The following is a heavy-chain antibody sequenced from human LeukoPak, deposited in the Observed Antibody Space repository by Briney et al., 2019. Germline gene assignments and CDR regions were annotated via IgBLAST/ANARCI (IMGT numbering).Heavy chain of an antibody. V-gene: IGHV3-74*01. Sequence: GGSLRLSCAASGFTFSSYWMHWVRQAPGKGLVWVSRINSDGSSTSYADSVKGRFTISRDNAKNTLYLQVNSLRAEDTAVYYCARVAVAGELDYWGQGTLVTVSS. CDR1: GFTFSSYW. CDR2: INSDGSST. CDR3: ARVAVAGELDY. J-gene: IGHJ4*02. D-gene: IGHD6-19*01.